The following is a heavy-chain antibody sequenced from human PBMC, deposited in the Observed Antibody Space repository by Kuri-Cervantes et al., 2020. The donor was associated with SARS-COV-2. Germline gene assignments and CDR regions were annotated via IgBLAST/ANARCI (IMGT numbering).Heavy chain of an antibody. Sequence: GESLMISCAASGFTFSSYAMSLVRQAPGKGLEWVAAISGSGGSTYYADSVKGRFTVSRDNSKNSLYLHMNSLRAEDTAVYYCAKGGYYDILTDFDYWGQGTLVTVSS. D-gene: IGHD3-9*01. V-gene: IGHV3-23*01. CDR2: ISGSGGST. CDR3: AKGGYYDILTDFDY. J-gene: IGHJ4*02. CDR1: GFTFSSYA.